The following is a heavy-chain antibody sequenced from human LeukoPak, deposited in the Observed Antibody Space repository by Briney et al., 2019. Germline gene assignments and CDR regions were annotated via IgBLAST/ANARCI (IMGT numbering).Heavy chain of an antibody. CDR2: ISGSGGST. CDR1: GFTFSSYA. D-gene: IGHD4-17*01. V-gene: IGHV3-23*01. J-gene: IGHJ4*02. Sequence: GGSLRLSCAASGFTFSSYAMSWVRQAPGKGLEWVSAISGSGGSTYYAVSVKGRFTISRDNSKNTLYLQMNSLRAEDSAVYYCAKVPTTVTTGGDYWGQGTLVTVSS. CDR3: AKVPTTVTTGGDY.